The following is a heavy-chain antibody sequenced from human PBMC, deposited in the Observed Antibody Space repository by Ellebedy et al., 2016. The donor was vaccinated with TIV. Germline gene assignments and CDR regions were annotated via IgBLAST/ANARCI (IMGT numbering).Heavy chain of an antibody. CDR3: VRTGTIDF. Sequence: GGSLRLSCSASGFTFRTYAFHWVRQSPGRGLEYVAALDAYGRSSYYADSVKGSFTISRDDPKNMLYLQMTSLKREDSALYYCVRTGTIDFWGQGTLVTVSS. D-gene: IGHD1-1*01. CDR1: GFTFRTYA. V-gene: IGHV3-64D*06. J-gene: IGHJ4*02. CDR2: LDAYGRSS.